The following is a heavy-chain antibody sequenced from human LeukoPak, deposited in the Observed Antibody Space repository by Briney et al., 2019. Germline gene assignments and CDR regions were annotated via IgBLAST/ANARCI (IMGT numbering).Heavy chain of an antibody. CDR1: GGTFTSYA. CDR2: IIPIFGTA. D-gene: IGHD3-3*01. Sequence: SVKASCKAFGGTFTSYAISWVRQAPGHGLEWMGGIIPIFGTANYAQKFQGRVTITTDESTSTAYMELSSLRSEDTAVYYCARGEAITIFGVVNARFDPWGQGTLVTVSS. J-gene: IGHJ5*02. CDR3: ARGEAITIFGVVNARFDP. V-gene: IGHV1-69*05.